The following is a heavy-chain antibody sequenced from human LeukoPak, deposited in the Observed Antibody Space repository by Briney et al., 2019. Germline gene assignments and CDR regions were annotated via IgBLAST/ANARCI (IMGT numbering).Heavy chain of an antibody. J-gene: IGHJ6*02. CDR1: GFTFSSYA. CDR3: ARALGRDGYNRRGNYYYGMDV. Sequence: PGGSLRLSCAASGFTFSSYAMSWVRQAPGKGLEWVSAISGSGGSTYYADSVKGRFTISRDNSKNTLYLQMNSLRAEDTAVYYCARALGRDGYNRRGNYYYGMDVWGQGTTVTVSS. CDR2: ISGSGGST. V-gene: IGHV3-23*01. D-gene: IGHD5-24*01.